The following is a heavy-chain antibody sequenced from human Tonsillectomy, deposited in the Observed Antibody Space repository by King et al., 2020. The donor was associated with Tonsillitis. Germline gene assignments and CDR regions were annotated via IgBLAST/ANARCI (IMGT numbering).Heavy chain of an antibody. V-gene: IGHV3-9*01. CDR2: ISWNSGYI. D-gene: IGHD6-19*01. Sequence: VQLVESGGGLVQPGRSLRLSCAASGFPFDDYAMHWVRQAPGKGLEWVSGISWNSGYICYADSVKGRFTISRDNAKNTLYPQMDSLRPEDTALYYCAKGGAGVAASFDYWGQGTLVTVSS. CDR3: AKGGAGVAASFDY. J-gene: IGHJ4*02. CDR1: GFPFDDYA.